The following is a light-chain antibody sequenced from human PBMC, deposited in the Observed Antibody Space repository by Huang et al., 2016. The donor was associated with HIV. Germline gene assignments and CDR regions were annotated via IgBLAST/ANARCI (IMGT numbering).Light chain of an antibody. V-gene: IGKV1-5*03. CDR1: QGISSL. CDR3: QQYNSYSPT. J-gene: IGKJ2*01. CDR2: RAS. Sequence: DIQMTQSPSTLSASVGDSVTIPCRASQGISSLLAWYQQKPRKAPKLLIYRASSLESGVPSRFSGSGSGTEFTLTISSLQPDDFATYYCQQYNSYSPTFGQGTKLEIK.